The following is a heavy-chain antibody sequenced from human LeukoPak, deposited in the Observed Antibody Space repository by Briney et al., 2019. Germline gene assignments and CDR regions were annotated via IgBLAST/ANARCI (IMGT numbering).Heavy chain of an antibody. Sequence: ASVRVSSKASGYTFTSHSVHWVRQAPGQGLEWMGIINPSTGSTTYAQKLQGRVSMTRDTSTSTVYMELSSLTSEDTAVYYCARSLEGGSYTVDSWGQGTLVIVSS. CDR2: INPSTGST. J-gene: IGHJ4*02. D-gene: IGHD1-26*01. V-gene: IGHV1-46*01. CDR1: GYTFTSHS. CDR3: ARSLEGGSYTVDS.